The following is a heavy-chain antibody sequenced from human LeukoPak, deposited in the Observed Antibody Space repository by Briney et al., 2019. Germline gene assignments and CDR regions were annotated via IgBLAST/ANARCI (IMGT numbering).Heavy chain of an antibody. D-gene: IGHD2-2*01. CDR3: GGLPAKKYYFDY. CDR2: IYHSGST. J-gene: IGHJ4*02. CDR1: GGSISSGGYY. Sequence: SQTLSLTCTVSGGSISSGGYYWSWIRQPPGKGLEWIGYIYHSGSTYYNPSLKSRVTISVDRSKNQFSLKLSSVTAADTAVYYCGGLPAKKYYFDYWGQGTLVTVSS. V-gene: IGHV4-30-2*01.